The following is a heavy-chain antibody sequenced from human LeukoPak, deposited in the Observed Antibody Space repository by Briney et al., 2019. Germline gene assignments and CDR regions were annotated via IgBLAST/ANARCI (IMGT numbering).Heavy chain of an antibody. CDR2: IIPIFGTA. J-gene: IGHJ5*02. V-gene: IGHV1-69*13. D-gene: IGHD6-13*01. Sequence: ASVNVSFKASGGTFSIYAISWVRQAPGQGLEWMGGIIPIFGTANYAQKFQGRVTITADESTSTAYMELSSLRSEDTAVYYCARVGFPYSSSWYFLDPWGQGTLVTVSS. CDR3: ARVGFPYSSSWYFLDP. CDR1: GGTFSIYA.